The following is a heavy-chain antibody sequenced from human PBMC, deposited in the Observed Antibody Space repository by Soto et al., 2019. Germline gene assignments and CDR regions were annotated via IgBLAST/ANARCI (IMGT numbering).Heavy chain of an antibody. V-gene: IGHV4-38-2*01. CDR1: GDSITSIYH. J-gene: IGHJ6*02. CDR2: IYHSGTT. Sequence: SETLSLTCAVSGDSITSIYHWAWIRQPPGRGLECVASIYHSGTTYYNPSLKSRVTISVHTSKNQFSLKLSSVTAADTAVYYCAKGRQEHYYRMAVWGQGTTVTLSS. CDR3: AKGRQEHYYRMAV.